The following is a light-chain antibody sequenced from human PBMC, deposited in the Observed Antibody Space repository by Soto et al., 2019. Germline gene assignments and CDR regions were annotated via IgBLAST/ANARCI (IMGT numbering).Light chain of an antibody. V-gene: IGKV1-5*03. CDR2: KPS. Sequence: DIQMTQSPSTLSASVGDRVTITCRASQSINIWLAWYQQKPGKAPKLLIYKPSTLESGVQSKFSGSGSGTEFTLTISSLQPDDVVSYYCQQYNDYSPWTFGQGTKVEIK. J-gene: IGKJ1*01. CDR3: QQYNDYSPWT. CDR1: QSINIW.